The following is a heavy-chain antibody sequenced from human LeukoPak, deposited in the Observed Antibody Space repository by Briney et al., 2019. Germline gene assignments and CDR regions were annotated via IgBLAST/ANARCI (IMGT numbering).Heavy chain of an antibody. CDR2: SSVYKGNT. D-gene: IGHD3-22*01. Sequence: ASVKVSCKASGYIFTSYGISWVRQAPGQGLEGMGWSSVYKGNTNYPQRLQGRVTMTTDTSTTTAYMELRSLRSDDTAVYYCARDVNGYYYHSPGSYPTDLWGQGTLVTVSS. CDR3: ARDVNGYYYHSPGSYPTDL. CDR1: GYIFTSYG. J-gene: IGHJ5*02. V-gene: IGHV1-18*01.